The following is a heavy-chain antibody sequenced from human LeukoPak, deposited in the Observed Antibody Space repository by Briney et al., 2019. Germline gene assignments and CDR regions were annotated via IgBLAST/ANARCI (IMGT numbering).Heavy chain of an antibody. CDR3: ANSFKPIGFGESY. CDR2: ISSSGSTI. Sequence: GGSLRLSCAASGFTFSSYEMNWVRQAPGKGLEWVSYISSSGSTIYYADSVKGRFTTFRDNAKNSLYLQMNSLRAEDTAVYYCANSFKPIGFGESYWGQGTLVTVSS. V-gene: IGHV3-48*03. J-gene: IGHJ4*02. CDR1: GFTFSSYE. D-gene: IGHD3-10*01.